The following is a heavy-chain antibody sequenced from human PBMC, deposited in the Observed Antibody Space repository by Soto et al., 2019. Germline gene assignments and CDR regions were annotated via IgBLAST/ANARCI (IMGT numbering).Heavy chain of an antibody. CDR2: IRSSGTPK. Sequence: EVQLVESGGGLVQPGGSLRLSCSASGFTFSTYSMNWVRQAPGKGLEWVSHIRSSGTPKHYADSVKGRFTISRDNAKSSLYLQMNSLRDEYTAVYYYARGGWDASGWLDFWGQGTLVTVSP. J-gene: IGHJ4*02. CDR3: ARGGWDASGWLDF. CDR1: GFTFSTYS. V-gene: IGHV3-48*02. D-gene: IGHD6-19*01.